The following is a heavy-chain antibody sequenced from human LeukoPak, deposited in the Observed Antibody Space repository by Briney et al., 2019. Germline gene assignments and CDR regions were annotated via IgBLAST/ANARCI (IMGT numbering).Heavy chain of an antibody. D-gene: IGHD1-26*01. CDR2: INRSSQDI. V-gene: IGHV3-21*01. CDR3: ARENSAPVVRAHNWFDP. J-gene: IGHJ5*02. Sequence: GGPVTVSCAASGFSFSDYNMDWVRQAPGKGLEWVASINRSSQDIFYADSVQGRFTVSRYNVKEPMYLERQTLGVEDTAACFCARENSAPVVRAHNWFDPWGQGTLVAVSS. CDR1: GFSFSDYN.